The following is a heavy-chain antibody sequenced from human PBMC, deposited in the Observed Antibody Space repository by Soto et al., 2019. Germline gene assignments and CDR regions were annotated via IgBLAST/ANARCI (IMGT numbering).Heavy chain of an antibody. D-gene: IGHD2-8*01. Sequence: LVESGGGLVKPGGSLRLSCTDSGFTFSTYTMNWVRQAPGKGLEWLSSISSSGDYIYYADSVKGRFIISRDNAQNSLFLQVNSLSAEDTAVYYCARGCTNLVCSHTPYYGLDVWGQGNTATVSS. CDR3: ARGCTNLVCSHTPYYGLDV. V-gene: IGHV3-21*01. CDR1: GFTFSTYT. J-gene: IGHJ6*02. CDR2: ISSSGDYI.